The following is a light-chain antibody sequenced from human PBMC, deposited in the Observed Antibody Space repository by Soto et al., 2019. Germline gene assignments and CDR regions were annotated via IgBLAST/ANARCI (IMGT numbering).Light chain of an antibody. V-gene: IGKV3-11*01. J-gene: IGKJ5*01. CDR2: DAS. CDR3: QQRSKWPPT. Sequence: EIVLTQSPATLSLSPGERVTLSCRATQSVNRNLAWYQQTPGQAPRLLIYDASNRATVIPARFTGSGSGTEFTLTINSLEPEDFAVYYCQQRSKWPPTFGQGARLEIK. CDR1: QSVNRN.